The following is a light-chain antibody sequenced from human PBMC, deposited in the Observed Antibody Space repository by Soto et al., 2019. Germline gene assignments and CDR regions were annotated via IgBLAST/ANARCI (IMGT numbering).Light chain of an antibody. CDR3: QQYNNWPPT. CDR2: GAS. Sequence: EIVMTQSPANLSVSPGERATLSCRASQSVSSNLAWYQQKPGQGPRLLIYGASTRATSIPARFSGSGSGTEFTLTISSLQSEDFAVYYCQQYNNWPPTFGQGTKVEIK. V-gene: IGKV3-15*01. CDR1: QSVSSN. J-gene: IGKJ1*01.